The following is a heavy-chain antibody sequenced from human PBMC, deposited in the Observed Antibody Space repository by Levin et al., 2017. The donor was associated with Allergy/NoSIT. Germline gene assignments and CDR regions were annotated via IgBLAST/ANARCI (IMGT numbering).Heavy chain of an antibody. D-gene: IGHD6-6*01. CDR2: IDWDDAK. CDR1: GFSLSTGEMR. V-gene: IGHV2-70*04. CDR3: ARDEYGSPYFDY. J-gene: IGHJ4*02. Sequence: VSGPTLVKPTQTLTLTCTFSGFSLSTGEMRVSWIRQPPGKALEWLARIDWDDAKFFTTSLKTRLSISRDTSKNQVVLTMSDMDPGDTATYYCARDEYGSPYFDYWGQGTLVTVSS.